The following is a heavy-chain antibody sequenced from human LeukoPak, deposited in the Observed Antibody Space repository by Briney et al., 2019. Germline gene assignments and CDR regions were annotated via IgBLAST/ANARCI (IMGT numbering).Heavy chain of an antibody. V-gene: IGHV4-39*07. CDR1: GDSISSSSYY. CDR2: IYYSGST. CDR3: ARIAVAAFPWDY. Sequence: SETLSLTCTVSGDSISSSSYYWGWIRQPPGKGQEWIGSIYYSGSTYYNPSLKSRVTISVDTSKNQFSLKLSSVTAADTAVYYCARIAVAAFPWDYWGQGTLVTVSS. D-gene: IGHD6-19*01. J-gene: IGHJ4*02.